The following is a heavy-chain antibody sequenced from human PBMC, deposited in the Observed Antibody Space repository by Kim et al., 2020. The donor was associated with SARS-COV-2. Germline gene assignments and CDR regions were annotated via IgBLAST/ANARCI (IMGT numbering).Heavy chain of an antibody. CDR1: GDSIKTYN. Sequence: SETLSLTCSVSGDSIKTYNWSWLRQPPGKGLEWIGYIHHSGNTNSNPSLKSRVTISVDTSKNQLSLRLTSVTATDTAVYYCARGYFDNSGSSNPFDIWGQGTMVT. V-gene: IGHV4-59*13. CDR3: ARGYFDNSGSSNPFDI. CDR2: IHHSGNT. J-gene: IGHJ3*02. D-gene: IGHD3-22*01.